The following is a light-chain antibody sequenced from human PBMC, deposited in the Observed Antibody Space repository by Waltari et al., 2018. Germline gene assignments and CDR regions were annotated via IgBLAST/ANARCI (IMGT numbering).Light chain of an antibody. CDR1: QRLNKGY. V-gene: IGKV3-20*01. Sequence: VLTQSPATLSLSPGERATLSCRASQRLNKGYLAWYQQKPGQPPTLLIYGASSRAPGSPDRFSGSGSGTDFALTISRLEPEDFAVYYCQQYGSSILYTFGQGTTLEIK. CDR2: GAS. J-gene: IGKJ2*01. CDR3: QQYGSSILYT.